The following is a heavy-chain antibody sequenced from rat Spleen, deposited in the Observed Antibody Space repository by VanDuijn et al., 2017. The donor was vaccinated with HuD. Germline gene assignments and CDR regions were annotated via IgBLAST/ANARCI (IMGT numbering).Heavy chain of an antibody. J-gene: IGHJ2*01. D-gene: IGHD5-1*01. V-gene: IGHV5S10*01. Sequence: EVQLVESDGGLVQPGRSLKLSCAASGFTFSDYYMAWVRQAPTKGLEWVATISSDGRRNYYRDSVKGRFTISRDNAKNSLYLQMDSLRSADTATYYGATVGPDWEFGYWGQGVMVTVSS. CDR2: ISSDGRRN. CDR1: GFTFSDYY. CDR3: ATVGPDWEFGY.